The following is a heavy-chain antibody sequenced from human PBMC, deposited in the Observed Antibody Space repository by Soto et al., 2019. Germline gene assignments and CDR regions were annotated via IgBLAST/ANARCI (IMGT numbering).Heavy chain of an antibody. D-gene: IGHD1-26*01. CDR3: ARDKRWELRLDQHNGMDV. V-gene: IGHV3-21*01. J-gene: IGHJ6*02. CDR1: GFTFSSHS. Sequence: SCAASGFTFSSHSMNWVRQAPGKGLEWVSSISSSSTYKYYADSVKGRFTIARDNAKNSLYLQMNSLRAEDTAVYYCARDKRWELRLDQHNGMDVWGQGTTVTVSS. CDR2: ISSSSTYK.